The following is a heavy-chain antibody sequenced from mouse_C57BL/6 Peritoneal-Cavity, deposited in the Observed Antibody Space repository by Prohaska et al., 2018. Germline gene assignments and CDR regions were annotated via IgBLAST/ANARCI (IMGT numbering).Heavy chain of an antibody. D-gene: IGHD1-1*01. V-gene: IGHV1-19*01. Sequence: EVQLQPSGPVLVKPGASVKMSCKASGYTFTDYYINWVKQSHGKSLEWIGVINPYNGGTSYNQKLKGKATLTVDKSSSRAYMEHNSLTSEDSAVYYCASYYGSSHFDYWGQGTTLTVSS. CDR1: GYTFTDYY. J-gene: IGHJ2*01. CDR3: ASYYGSSHFDY. CDR2: INPYNGGT.